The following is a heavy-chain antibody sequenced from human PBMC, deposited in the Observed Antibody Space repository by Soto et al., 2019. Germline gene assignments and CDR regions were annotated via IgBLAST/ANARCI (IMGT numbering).Heavy chain of an antibody. CDR2: INHSGST. CDR3: ARDKTGAFPLAWFDP. Sequence: PSETLSLTCAVYGGSFSGYYWSWIRQPPGKGLEWIGEINHSGSTNYNPSLKSRVTISVDTSKNQFSLKLSSVTAADTAVYYCARDKTGAFPLAWFDPWGQGTLVTVSS. CDR1: GGSFSGYY. J-gene: IGHJ5*02. D-gene: IGHD1-26*01. V-gene: IGHV4-34*01.